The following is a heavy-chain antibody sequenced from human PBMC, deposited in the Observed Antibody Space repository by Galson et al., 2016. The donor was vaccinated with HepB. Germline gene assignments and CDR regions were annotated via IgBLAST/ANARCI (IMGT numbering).Heavy chain of an antibody. J-gene: IGHJ4*02. CDR2: LDWDDDK. V-gene: IGHV2-70*04. D-gene: IGHD3-10*01. Sequence: PALVKPTQTLTLTCVFSGFSLDTREMTVGWIRQPPGKALEWLARLDWDDDKVYNSLLETRLTVSKDTTRNQVVLSMTNMDPVDTPTYYCARLRMGSGLRTFDYWGRGLFVTVSS. CDR1: GFSLDTREMT. CDR3: ARLRMGSGLRTFDY.